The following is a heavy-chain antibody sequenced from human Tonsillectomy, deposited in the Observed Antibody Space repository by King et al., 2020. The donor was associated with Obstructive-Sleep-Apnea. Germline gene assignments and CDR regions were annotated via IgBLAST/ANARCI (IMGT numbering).Heavy chain of an antibody. CDR3: AKEKRTMRGGTREVER. Sequence: VQLVESGGGVVQPGGSLRLSCAASGFTFSSYGMHWVRQAPGKGLEWVAFIRYDGSNKYYADSVKVRFTISRDNSKNTLYLQMNSLRAEDTAVDYCAKEKRTMRGGTREVERGGKGKMVNV. D-gene: IGHD3-22*01. J-gene: IGHJ3*01. CDR1: GFTFSSYG. V-gene: IGHV3-30*02. CDR2: IRYDGSNK.